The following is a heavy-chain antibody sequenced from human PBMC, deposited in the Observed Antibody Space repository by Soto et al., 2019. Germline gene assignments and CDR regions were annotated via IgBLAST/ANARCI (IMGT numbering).Heavy chain of an antibody. Sequence: GGSLRLSCAASGFTFSSYAMSWVRQAPGKGLEWVSAISGSGGSTYYADSVKGRFTISRDNSKNTLYLQMNSLRAEDTAVYYCAKDLRNEQWLVRGNFDYWGQGTLVTVSS. D-gene: IGHD6-19*01. CDR2: ISGSGGST. CDR3: AKDLRNEQWLVRGNFDY. CDR1: GFTFSSYA. J-gene: IGHJ4*02. V-gene: IGHV3-23*01.